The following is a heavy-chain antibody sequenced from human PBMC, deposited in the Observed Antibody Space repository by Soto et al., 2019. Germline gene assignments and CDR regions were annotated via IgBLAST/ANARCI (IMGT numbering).Heavy chain of an antibody. J-gene: IGHJ6*02. CDR3: AKATIRFLDTYGMDV. Sequence: EVQLLESGGGLAQPGGSLRLSCAASGFTFSSYAMSWVRQGPGKGLEWVSAISGSGASTFYTDSVKGRFTVSRDNSKNTLYLQMNSLRAEDTAVYYCAKATIRFLDTYGMDVWGQGTTVAVPS. CDR1: GFTFSSYA. D-gene: IGHD3-3*01. CDR2: ISGSGAST. V-gene: IGHV3-23*01.